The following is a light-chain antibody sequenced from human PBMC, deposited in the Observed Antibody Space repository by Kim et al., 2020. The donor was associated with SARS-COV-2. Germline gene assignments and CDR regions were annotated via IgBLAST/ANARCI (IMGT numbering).Light chain of an antibody. CDR2: EAS. CDR1: QSVSTY. J-gene: IGKJ1*01. CDR3: QQRTHWPPWT. V-gene: IGKV3-11*01. Sequence: PGERATLSCRASQSVSTYLAWLQQKHGQAPRLLIYEASKRATGIPARFSGSGSGTDFTLTISSLEPEDFAVYYCQQRTHWPPWTFGQGTKVDIK.